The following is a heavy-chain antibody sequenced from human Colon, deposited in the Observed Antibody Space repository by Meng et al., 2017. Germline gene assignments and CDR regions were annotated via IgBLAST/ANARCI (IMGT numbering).Heavy chain of an antibody. D-gene: IGHD5-24*01. V-gene: IGHV1-69*02. CDR1: GGTFSSYT. CDR2: IIPILGIA. CDR3: ARGDGYNFLDWYFDL. J-gene: IGHJ2*01. Sequence: QVQLVQSGAEVKKPGSSVKVSCKASGGTFSSYTISWVRQAPGQGLEWMGRIIPILGIANYAQKFQGRVTITADKSTSTAYMELSSLRSEDTAVYYCARGDGYNFLDWYFDLWGRGTLVTVSS.